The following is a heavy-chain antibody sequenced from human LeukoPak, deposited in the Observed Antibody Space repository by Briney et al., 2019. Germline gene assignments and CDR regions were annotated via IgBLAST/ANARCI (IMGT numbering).Heavy chain of an antibody. CDR1: GFTFSSYA. CDR3: ARDYADYVGYFFFDY. Sequence: PGGSLRLSCAASGFTFSSYAMSWVRQAPGKGLEWVSGISGSGGDTYHADSAKGRFTISRDNSQNTLYLQMNSLRAEDTAVYYCARDYADYVGYFFFDYWGQGTLVTVSS. J-gene: IGHJ4*02. D-gene: IGHD4-17*01. V-gene: IGHV3-23*01. CDR2: ISGSGGDT.